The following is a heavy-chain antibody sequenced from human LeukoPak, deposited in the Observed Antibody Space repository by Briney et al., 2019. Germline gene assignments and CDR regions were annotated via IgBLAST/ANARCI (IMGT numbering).Heavy chain of an antibody. Sequence: GGSLRLSCAASESTFSAFPIHWARQHPGKGLGWVAAISYDGRNQYYADSVKGRFTISRDNSKNTLYLQMNSLRAEDTAVYYCARVRGFCRSINCYSDYWGQGTLVTVSS. V-gene: IGHV3-30*01. CDR2: ISYDGRNQ. J-gene: IGHJ4*02. CDR3: ARVRGFCRSINCYSDY. D-gene: IGHD2-2*02. CDR1: ESTFSAFP.